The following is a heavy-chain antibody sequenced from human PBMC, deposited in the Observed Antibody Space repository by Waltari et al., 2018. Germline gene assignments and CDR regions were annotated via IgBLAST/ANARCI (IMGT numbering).Heavy chain of an antibody. Sequence: QVQLVQSGAEVKKPGSSVKVSCKASGGTFSSYAISWVRQAPGQGLEWMGGFSPSLGTANYGQKIQGRVTITADESTSTAYMELSSLISEDTAVYYCARRSVAVPRFDYWGQGTLVTVSS. D-gene: IGHD2-15*01. CDR2: FSPSLGTA. V-gene: IGHV1-69*01. CDR1: GGTFSSYA. J-gene: IGHJ4*02. CDR3: ARRSVAVPRFDY.